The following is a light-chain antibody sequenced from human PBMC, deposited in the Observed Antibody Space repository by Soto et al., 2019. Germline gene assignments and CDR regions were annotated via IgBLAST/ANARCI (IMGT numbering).Light chain of an antibody. CDR2: DAS. V-gene: IGKV1-13*02. J-gene: IGKJ5*01. Sequence: AIQLTQSPSSLSASVGDRVTITCRASQGISSALAWYQQKPGKAPKLLIYDASILESGVPSRFSGSGSGTDFTLTISTLQPEDFATDYCQQFNSYPTTFGQGTRLEIK. CDR1: QGISSA. CDR3: QQFNSYPTT.